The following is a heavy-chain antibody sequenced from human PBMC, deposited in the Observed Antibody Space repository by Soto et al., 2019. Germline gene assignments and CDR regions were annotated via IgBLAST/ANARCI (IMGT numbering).Heavy chain of an antibody. CDR3: ANSAARYVRYGMDV. Sequence: PGGSLRLSCAASGFTFDDYNMHWVRQAPGKGLEWVSLISWDGGSTYYADSVKGRFTISRDNSKNSLYLQMNSLRTEDTASYYCANSAARYVRYGMDVWGQGTTVTVS. CDR2: ISWDGGST. D-gene: IGHD2-2*01. J-gene: IGHJ6*02. CDR1: GFTFDDYN. V-gene: IGHV3-43*01.